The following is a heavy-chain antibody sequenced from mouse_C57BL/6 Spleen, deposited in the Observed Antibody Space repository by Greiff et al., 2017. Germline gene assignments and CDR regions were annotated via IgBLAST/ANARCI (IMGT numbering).Heavy chain of an antibody. CDR1: GYTFTSYW. Sequence: QVQLQQPGAELVRPGSSVKLSCKASGYTFTSYWMHWVKQRPIQGLEWIGNIDPSDSETHYNQKFKDKATLTVDKSSSTAYMQLSSLTSEDSAVYYWARSDYGSSRSYWYFDVWGTGTTVTVSS. D-gene: IGHD1-1*01. CDR2: IDPSDSET. J-gene: IGHJ1*03. CDR3: ARSDYGSSRSYWYFDV. V-gene: IGHV1-52*01.